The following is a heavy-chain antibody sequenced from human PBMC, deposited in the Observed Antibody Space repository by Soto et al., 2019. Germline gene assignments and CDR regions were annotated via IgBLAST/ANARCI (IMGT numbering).Heavy chain of an antibody. J-gene: IGHJ5*02. V-gene: IGHV4-30-4*01. Sequence: PSETLSLTCTVSGGSISSGDYYWSWIRQPPGKGLEWLGYIYYSGSTYYNPSLKSRVTMSVDTSKNQFSLKLSSVTAADTAVYYCARDRLDAYYYGSGSSYNRYYWFDPWGQGTLVTVSS. CDR2: IYYSGST. CDR1: GGSISSGDYY. D-gene: IGHD3-10*01. CDR3: ARDRLDAYYYGSGSSYNRYYWFDP.